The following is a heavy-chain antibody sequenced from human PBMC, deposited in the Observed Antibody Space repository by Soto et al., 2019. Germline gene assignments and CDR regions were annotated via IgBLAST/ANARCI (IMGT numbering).Heavy chain of an antibody. CDR1: GYTFTGYY. D-gene: IGHD2-2*01. J-gene: IGHJ5*02. Sequence: ASVKVSCKASGYTFTGYYIHWVRQAPGQGLEWMGGINPNSGASNYAQKFQGRVTMTRDTSISTAYMELSRLRSDDTAVYYCARYCSSTSCQFDPWGQGTMMTVYS. V-gene: IGHV1-2*02. CDR2: INPNSGAS. CDR3: ARYCSSTSCQFDP.